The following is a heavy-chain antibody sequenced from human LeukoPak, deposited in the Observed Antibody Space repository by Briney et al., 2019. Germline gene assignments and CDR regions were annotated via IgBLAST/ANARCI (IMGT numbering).Heavy chain of an antibody. CDR1: GFTFSTYW. CDR3: VRDLGSYYFDY. J-gene: IGHJ4*02. CDR2: ISYDGSNK. Sequence: PGGSLRLSYAASGFTFSTYWMSWVRQAPGKGLEWVAVISYDGSNKYYADSVKGRFTISRDNSKNTLYLQMNSLRAEDTAVYYCVRDLGSYYFDYWGQGTLVTVSS. D-gene: IGHD7-27*01. V-gene: IGHV3-30-3*01.